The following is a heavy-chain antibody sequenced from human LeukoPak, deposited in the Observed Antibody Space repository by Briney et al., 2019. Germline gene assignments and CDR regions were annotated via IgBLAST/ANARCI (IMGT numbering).Heavy chain of an antibody. D-gene: IGHD2-15*01. Sequence: ASVKVSCKASGYTFTSHGISWVRQAHGQGLEWMGWISAYNGNTNYAQKVQGRVTMTTDTSTSTAYMELRSLRSDDTAVYYCTIHPGNCSGGSCYSHYWGQGTLVTVSS. J-gene: IGHJ4*02. CDR2: ISAYNGNT. CDR1: GYTFTSHG. CDR3: TIHPGNCSGGSCYSHY. V-gene: IGHV1-18*01.